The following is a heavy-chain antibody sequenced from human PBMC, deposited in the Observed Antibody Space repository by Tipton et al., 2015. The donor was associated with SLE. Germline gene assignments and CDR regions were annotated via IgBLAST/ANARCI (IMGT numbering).Heavy chain of an antibody. V-gene: IGHV4-59*11. J-gene: IGHJ4*02. Sequence: TLSLTCTVSGGSISSHYWSWIRQPPGKGLEWIGYIYYSGSTNYNPSLKSRVTISVDTSKNQFSLKLSSVTAADTAVYYCASDTSGTYSFDYWGQGTLVTVSS. CDR2: IYYSGST. CDR1: GGSISSHY. CDR3: ASDTSGTYSFDY. D-gene: IGHD1-26*01.